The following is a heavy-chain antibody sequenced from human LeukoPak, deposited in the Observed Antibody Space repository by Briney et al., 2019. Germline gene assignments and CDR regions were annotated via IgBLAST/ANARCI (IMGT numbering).Heavy chain of an antibody. CDR1: GFTFSSSS. CDR2: ISSSSANI. Sequence: GGSLRLSCAASGFTFSSSSMNWVRQAPGKGLEWVSYISSSSANIYYADSVKGRFTISRGNAKNSLFLQMNSLRAEDTAVYYCAIGRSGYYFDYWGQGTLVTVSS. J-gene: IGHJ4*02. V-gene: IGHV3-48*01. CDR3: AIGRSGYYFDY. D-gene: IGHD6-25*01.